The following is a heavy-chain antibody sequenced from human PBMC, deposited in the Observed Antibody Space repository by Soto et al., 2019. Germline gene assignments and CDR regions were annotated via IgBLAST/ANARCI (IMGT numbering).Heavy chain of an antibody. CDR1: GGSISSYY. J-gene: IGHJ5*02. Sequence: SETLSLTCTVSGGSISSYYWSWIRQPPGKGLEWIGYIYYSGSTNYNPSLKSRVTISVDTSKNQFSLKLSSVTAADTAVYYCARHKIPPLGELSSPPDPWGQGTLVTVSS. CDR2: IYYSGST. V-gene: IGHV4-59*08. D-gene: IGHD3-16*02. CDR3: ARHKIPPLGELSSPPDP.